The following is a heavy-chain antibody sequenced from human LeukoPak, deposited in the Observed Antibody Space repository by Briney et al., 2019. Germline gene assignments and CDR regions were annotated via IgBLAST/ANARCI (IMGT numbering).Heavy chain of an antibody. Sequence: GGSLRLSCAASGFTFSSYAMSWVRQAPGKGLEWVSAISGSGGSTYYADSVKGRFTISRDNSKNTLYLQMNSLRAGDTAVYYCAKEGYYDSSGYYLDYWGQGTLVTVSS. D-gene: IGHD3-22*01. CDR3: AKEGYYDSSGYYLDY. V-gene: IGHV3-23*01. J-gene: IGHJ4*02. CDR1: GFTFSSYA. CDR2: ISGSGGST.